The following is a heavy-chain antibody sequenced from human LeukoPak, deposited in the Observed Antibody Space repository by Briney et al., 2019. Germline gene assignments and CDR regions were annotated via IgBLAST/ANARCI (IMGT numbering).Heavy chain of an antibody. Sequence: GGSLRLSFAASGFTFSSYLMHWVGQAPARGRGGVAFISYDGSNKYYADSVKGRFTISRDNSKNTLYLQMNSLRAEDTAVYYCASGDSSGWYYFDYWGQGTLVTVSS. D-gene: IGHD6-19*01. V-gene: IGHV3-30-3*01. CDR3: ASGDSSGWYYFDY. J-gene: IGHJ4*02. CDR2: ISYDGSNK. CDR1: GFTFSSYL.